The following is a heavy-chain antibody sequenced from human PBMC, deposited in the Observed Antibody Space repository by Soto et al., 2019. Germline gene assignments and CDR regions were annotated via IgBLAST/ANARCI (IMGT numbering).Heavy chain of an antibody. Sequence: GASVKVSCKASGYTFTSYGISWVRQAPGQGLEWMGWISAYNGNTNYAQKLQGRVTMTTDTSTSTAYMELRSLRSDDTAVYYCARDGVGGVDTAMVFDYWGQGTLLTVSS. CDR1: GYTFTSYG. CDR3: ARDGVGGVDTAMVFDY. D-gene: IGHD5-18*01. V-gene: IGHV1-18*01. J-gene: IGHJ4*02. CDR2: ISAYNGNT.